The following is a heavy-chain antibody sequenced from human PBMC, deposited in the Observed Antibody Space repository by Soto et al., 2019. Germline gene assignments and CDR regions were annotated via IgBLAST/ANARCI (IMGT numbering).Heavy chain of an antibody. D-gene: IGHD3-10*01. J-gene: IGHJ6*02. CDR2: IRYDGSKE. V-gene: IGHV3-33*01. Sequence: QMQLAESGGGVVQPGRSLRLSCAASGFSFSSYGMYWVRQATGKGLEWLANIRYDGSKEYYADFVKGRFTISRDNSKNTLYLQMNSLRAEDTAVYYCARDRTYFGSGAVGMDVWGQGTTVTVSS. CDR3: ARDRTYFGSGAVGMDV. CDR1: GFSFSSYG.